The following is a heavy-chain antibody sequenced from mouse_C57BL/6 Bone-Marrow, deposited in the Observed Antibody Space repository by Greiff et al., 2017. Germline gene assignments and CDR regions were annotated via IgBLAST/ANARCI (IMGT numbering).Heavy chain of an antibody. D-gene: IGHD1-1*02. V-gene: IGHV1-7*01. CDR1: GYTFTSYW. CDR3: TLWSLDY. CDR2: INPSSGYT. Sequence: QVHVKQSGAELAKPGASVKLSCKASGYTFTSYWMHWVKQRPGQGLEWIGYINPSSGYTKYNQKFKDKATLTADKSSSTAYMQLSSLTYEDSAVYYCTLWSLDYGGQGTTLTVSS. J-gene: IGHJ2*01.